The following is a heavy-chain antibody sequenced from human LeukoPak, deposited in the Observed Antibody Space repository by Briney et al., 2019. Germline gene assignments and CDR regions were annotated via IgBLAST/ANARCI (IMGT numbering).Heavy chain of an antibody. V-gene: IGHV3-23*01. Sequence: GGSLRLSCAASGFTFSSYAMSWVCQAPGKGLERVSAISGSGGSTYYADSVKGRFTISRDNSKNTLYLQMNSLRAEDTAVYYCAKGWLLHNYYYYGMDVWGQGTTVTVSS. CDR3: AKGWLLHNYYYYGMDV. CDR1: GFTFSSYA. J-gene: IGHJ6*02. CDR2: ISGSGGST. D-gene: IGHD3-22*01.